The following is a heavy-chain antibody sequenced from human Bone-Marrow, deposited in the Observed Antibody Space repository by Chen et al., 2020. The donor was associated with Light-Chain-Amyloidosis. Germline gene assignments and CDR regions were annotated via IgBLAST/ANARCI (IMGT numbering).Heavy chain of an antibody. Sequence: QVQLQESGPGLVKPSGTLSLTCAVSGGSITSSDWWNWVRQSPGKGLEWIGEIYHTGSTNYNPSLEGRVIMSVDKSKNQFSLNLSSVTAADTAIYYCARDLRWQENKGGMDIWGQGTTVTVSS. CDR3: ARDLRWQENKGGMDI. D-gene: IGHD3-16*01. J-gene: IGHJ6*02. CDR1: GGSITSSDW. V-gene: IGHV4-4*02. CDR2: IYHTGST.